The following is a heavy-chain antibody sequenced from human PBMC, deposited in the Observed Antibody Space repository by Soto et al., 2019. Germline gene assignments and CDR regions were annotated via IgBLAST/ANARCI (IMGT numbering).Heavy chain of an antibody. CDR3: ARGPIAVATDDAFDI. V-gene: IGHV1-18*01. CDR1: GYTFTSFG. Sequence: GASVKVSCKASGYTFTSFGINWVRQAPGQGLEWMGWISGYNGNTNYAQKLQGRVTMTTDTSTSTAYMELRSLRSDDTAVYYCARGPIAVATDDAFDIWGQGTMVTVSS. D-gene: IGHD6-19*01. J-gene: IGHJ3*02. CDR2: ISGYNGNT.